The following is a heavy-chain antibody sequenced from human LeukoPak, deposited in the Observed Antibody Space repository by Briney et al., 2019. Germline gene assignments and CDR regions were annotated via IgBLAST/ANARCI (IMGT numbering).Heavy chain of an antibody. CDR3: ARIPSGWQGFLNMDV. D-gene: IGHD6-19*01. Sequence: ASVKVSCKASGYTFTSYDINWVRQATGQWLEWMGWMNPNSGNTGYAQKFQGRVTMTRNTSISTAYMELSSLRSEDTAVYYCARIPSGWQGFLNMDVWGKGTTVTVSS. CDR2: MNPNSGNT. V-gene: IGHV1-8*01. J-gene: IGHJ6*03. CDR1: GYTFTSYD.